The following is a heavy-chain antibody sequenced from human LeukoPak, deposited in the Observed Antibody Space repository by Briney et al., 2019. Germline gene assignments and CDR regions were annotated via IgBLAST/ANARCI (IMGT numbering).Heavy chain of an antibody. D-gene: IGHD1-7*01. Sequence: ASVKVSCKASGYTFTSYAISWVRQAPGQGLEWMGGTIPIFGTANYAQRFQGRVTITADESTSTAYMELSGLRSEDTAVYYCARVRPGTTRGDFDYWGQGTLVTVSS. V-gene: IGHV1-69*13. J-gene: IGHJ4*02. CDR2: TIPIFGTA. CDR3: ARVRPGTTRGDFDY. CDR1: GYTFTSYA.